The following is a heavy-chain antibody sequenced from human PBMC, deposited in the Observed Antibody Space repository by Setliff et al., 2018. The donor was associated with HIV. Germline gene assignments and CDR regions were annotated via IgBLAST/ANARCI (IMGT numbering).Heavy chain of an antibody. J-gene: IGHJ4*02. CDR2: ISYDGGLK. D-gene: IGHD1-1*01. CDR1: GFSISTKA. CDR3: ARDLNWAKTGDF. Sequence: GGSLRLSCAASGFSISTKALHWVRQAPGKGLEWVALISYDGGLKFYADSVQGRFTISRDNAKNTLYLQMNSLRAEDTAVYYCARDLNWAKTGDFWGQGALVTVSS. V-gene: IGHV3-30*07.